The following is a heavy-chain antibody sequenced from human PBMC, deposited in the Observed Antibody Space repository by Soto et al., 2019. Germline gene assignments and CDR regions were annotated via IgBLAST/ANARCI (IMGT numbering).Heavy chain of an antibody. V-gene: IGHV1-69*13. Sequence: SVKVSCKASGGTFSSYAISWVRQAPGQGLEWMGGIIPIFGTANYAQKFQGRVTITADESTSTAYMELSSLRSEDTAVYYCARDKEYGTSTNWFDPWGQGTLVTVSS. D-gene: IGHD6-6*01. CDR1: GGTFSSYA. CDR3: ARDKEYGTSTNWFDP. J-gene: IGHJ5*02. CDR2: IIPIFGTA.